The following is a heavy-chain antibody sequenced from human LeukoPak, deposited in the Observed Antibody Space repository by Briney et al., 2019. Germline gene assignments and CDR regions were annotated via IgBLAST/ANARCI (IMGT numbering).Heavy chain of an antibody. CDR2: ISDSGSA. CDR1: GGSISSYY. CDR3: ARRGGTVVGDTGYHYWYFDN. J-gene: IGHJ4*02. V-gene: IGHV4-59*08. D-gene: IGHD5-12*01. Sequence: SETLSLTCTVSGGSISSYYWSWVRQFPGKGLEWIGYISDSGSANYSPSLESRVTISVDTSKNKFFLILSSVTAADTAVYYCARRGGTVVGDTGYHYWYFDNWGQGTLVTVSS.